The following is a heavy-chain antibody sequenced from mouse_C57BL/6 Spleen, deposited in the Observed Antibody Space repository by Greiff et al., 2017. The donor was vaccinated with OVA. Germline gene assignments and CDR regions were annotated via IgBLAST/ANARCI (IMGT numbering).Heavy chain of an antibody. CDR1: GFTFSSYA. J-gene: IGHJ1*03. CDR2: ISSGGDYI. V-gene: IGHV5-9-1*02. D-gene: IGHD2-3*01. Sequence: DVMLVESGEGLVKPGGSLKLSCAASGFTFSSYAMSWVRQTPEKRLEWVAYISSGGDYIYYADTVKGRFTISRDNARNTLYLQMSSLKSEDTAMYYCTRERDGYWYFDVWGTGTTVTVSS. CDR3: TRERDGYWYFDV.